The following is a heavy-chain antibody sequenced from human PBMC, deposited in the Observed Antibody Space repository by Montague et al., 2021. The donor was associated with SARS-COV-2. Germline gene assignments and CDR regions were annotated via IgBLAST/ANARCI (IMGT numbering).Heavy chain of an antibody. CDR3: ARGDVEMATIKSGGPFYHFDY. Sequence: SETLSLTCTVSGGSISSYYWSWIRQPPGKGLEWIGYIYYSGSTNYNPSLKSPVTISVDTSKNQFSLKLSSVTAADTAVYYGARGDVEMATIKSGGPFYHFDYWGQGTLVTVSS. D-gene: IGHD5-24*01. J-gene: IGHJ4*02. V-gene: IGHV4-59*13. CDR1: GGSISSYY. CDR2: IYYSGST.